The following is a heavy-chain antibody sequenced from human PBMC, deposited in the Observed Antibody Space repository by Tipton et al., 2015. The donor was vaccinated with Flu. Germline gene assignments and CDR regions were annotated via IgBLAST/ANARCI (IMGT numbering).Heavy chain of an antibody. J-gene: IGHJ5*02. D-gene: IGHD6-13*01. V-gene: IGHV4-4*02. CDR3: ARSPQQLVRWFDP. CDR2: IYHSGST. CDR1: GGPISSSNW. Sequence: TLSLTCAVSGGPISSSNWWSWVRQPPGKGLEWIGEIYHSGSTNYNPSLKSRVTISVDKSKNQFSLKLSSVTAADTAVYYCARSPQQLVRWFDPWGQGTLVTVSS.